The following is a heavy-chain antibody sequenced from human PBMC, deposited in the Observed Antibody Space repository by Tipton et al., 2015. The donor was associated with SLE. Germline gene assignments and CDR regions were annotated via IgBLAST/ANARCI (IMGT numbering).Heavy chain of an antibody. D-gene: IGHD5/OR15-5a*01. CDR1: GGSISSYY. CDR2: FNHGGTT. Sequence: TLSLTCTVSGGSISSYYWSWIRQFPGKGLEWIGQFNHGGTTNYSPSLKSRVTISIDMSKNQFSLSLTSVTAADTAVYYCARELDIMYTTYLDYWGQGPLVTVSS. J-gene: IGHJ4*02. V-gene: IGHV4-34*01. CDR3: ARELDIMYTTYLDY.